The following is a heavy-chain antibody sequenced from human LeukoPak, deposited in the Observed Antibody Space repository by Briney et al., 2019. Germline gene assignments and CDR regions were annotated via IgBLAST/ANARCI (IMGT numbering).Heavy chain of an antibody. CDR1: GFTFSSYS. Sequence: GGSLRLSCAASGFTFSSYSMNWVRQAPGKGLEWVSSISSSSSYIYYADSVKGRFTISRDNAKNSLYLQMNSLRAEDTAVYYCATSDSYQSGSYSYWGQGALVTVSS. J-gene: IGHJ4*02. CDR2: ISSSSSYI. CDR3: ATSDSYQSGSYSY. V-gene: IGHV3-21*01. D-gene: IGHD1-26*01.